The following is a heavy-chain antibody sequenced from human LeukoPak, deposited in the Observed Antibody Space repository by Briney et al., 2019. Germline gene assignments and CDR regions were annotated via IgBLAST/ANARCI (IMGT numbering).Heavy chain of an antibody. V-gene: IGHV4-59*08. D-gene: IGHD3-10*01. J-gene: IGHJ5*01. CDR1: GGSISSYY. CDR2: IYYSGST. Sequence: SETLSLTCTVSGGSISSYYWSWIRQPPGKGLEWIGYIYYSGSTNYNPSLKSRVTISVDTSKNQFSLKLSSVTAADTAMFYCARGLGPGNWFDSWGQGTLVTVSS. CDR3: ARGLGPGNWFDS.